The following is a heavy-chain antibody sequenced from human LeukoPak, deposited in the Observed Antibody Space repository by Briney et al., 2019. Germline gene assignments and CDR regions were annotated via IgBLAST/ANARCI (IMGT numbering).Heavy chain of an antibody. CDR2: VYYSGGDT. D-gene: IGHD5-18*01. CDR3: AKDHGQAMVPRRFDY. J-gene: IGHJ4*02. V-gene: IGHV3-23*01. CDR1: GFAFNTFA. Sequence: GGSLRLSCAASGFAFNTFAMSWVRQAPGKGLEWVSTVYYSGGDTYSADSVKGRFTISRDNSRNMLYLQMNNLRADDTAVYYCAKDHGQAMVPRRFDYWGQGTLVTVSS.